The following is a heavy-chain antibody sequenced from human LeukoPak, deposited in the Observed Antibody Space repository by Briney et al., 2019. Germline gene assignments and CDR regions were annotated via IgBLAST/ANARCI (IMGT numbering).Heavy chain of an antibody. CDR2: IYHSGTT. V-gene: IGHV4-38-2*01. CDR3: ARARGSSWFLYLG. CDR1: GYSISNGYC. J-gene: IGHJ4*02. D-gene: IGHD6-13*01. Sequence: SETLSLACAVSGYSISNGYCWGWIRQPPGKGPEWIGSIYHSGTTYYNPSLKSRATISVDTSKNQFSLKLSSVTAADTAVYYCARARGSSWFLYLGWGQGTLVTVSS.